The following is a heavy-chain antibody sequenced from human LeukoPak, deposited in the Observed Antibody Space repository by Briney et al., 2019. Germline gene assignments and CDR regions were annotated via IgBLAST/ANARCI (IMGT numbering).Heavy chain of an antibody. Sequence: SETLSLTCTVSGYSISSGYYWGWIRQPPGKGLEWIGSIYHSGSTYYNPSLKSRVTISVDTSKNQFSLKLSSVTAADTAVYYCAGDFRLDYWGQGTLVTVSS. J-gene: IGHJ4*02. V-gene: IGHV4-38-2*02. CDR1: GYSISSGYY. CDR3: AGDFRLDY. CDR2: IYHSGST.